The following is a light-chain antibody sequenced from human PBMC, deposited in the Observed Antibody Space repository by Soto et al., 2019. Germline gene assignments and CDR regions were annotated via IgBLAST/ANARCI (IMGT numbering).Light chain of an antibody. CDR3: QQYGNSRGT. V-gene: IGKV3-15*01. CDR2: GAS. J-gene: IGKJ1*01. CDR1: QSVSRN. Sequence: EIVMTQSPAPLSVSPGERATLSCRASQSVSRNLAWYQQRPGQAPRLLIYGASTRATGIPARFSGSGSGTEFTLTINSLQSEDFAVYYCQQYGNSRGTFGQGTKVDTK.